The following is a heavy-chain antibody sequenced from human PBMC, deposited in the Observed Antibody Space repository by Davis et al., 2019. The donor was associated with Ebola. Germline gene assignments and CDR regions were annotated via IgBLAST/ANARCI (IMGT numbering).Heavy chain of an antibody. CDR2: ISSSSSYI. J-gene: IGHJ6*02. D-gene: IGHD5-24*01. CDR1: GFTFSSYS. CDR3: ARQRYYFGMDV. V-gene: IGHV3-21*04. Sequence: GGSLRLSCAASGFTFSSYSMNWVRQAPGKGLEWVSSISSSSSYIYYADSVKGRFTISRDNAKNSLSLQTNSLRDDDTATYYCARQRYYFGMDVWGQGTTVTVS.